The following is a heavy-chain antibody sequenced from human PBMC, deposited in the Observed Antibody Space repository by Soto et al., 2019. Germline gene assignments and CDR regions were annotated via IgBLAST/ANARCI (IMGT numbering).Heavy chain of an antibody. CDR1: GFTFRSYV. CDR3: AKIVGGGSHHDAFDI. CDR2: TGGGGVST. V-gene: IGHV3-23*01. Sequence: VQLLESGGGLVEPGGSLRLSCAASGFTFRSYVMTWVRQAPGKGLEWVSYTGGGGVSTYYADSVKGRFTSSRDDSKNTLYLQMNSLRAEDTALYYCAKIVGGGSHHDAFDIWGQGTMVTVSS. D-gene: IGHD2-15*01. J-gene: IGHJ3*02.